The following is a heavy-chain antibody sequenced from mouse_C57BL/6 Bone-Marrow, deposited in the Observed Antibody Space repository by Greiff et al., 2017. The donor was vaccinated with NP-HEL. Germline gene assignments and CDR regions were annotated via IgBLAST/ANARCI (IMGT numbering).Heavy chain of an antibody. D-gene: IGHD2-5*01. CDR3: ARENYSSWGAMDY. V-gene: IGHV5-16*01. J-gene: IGHJ4*01. Sequence: EVHLVESEGGLVQPGSSMKLSCTASGFTFSNYYMAWVRQVPEKGLEWVANINHDGSSTYYLDSFKSRFIISRVNSKNILYLQMISLKSEDTATYYCARENYSSWGAMDYGGQGTAVTVSA. CDR2: INHDGSST. CDR1: GFTFSNYY.